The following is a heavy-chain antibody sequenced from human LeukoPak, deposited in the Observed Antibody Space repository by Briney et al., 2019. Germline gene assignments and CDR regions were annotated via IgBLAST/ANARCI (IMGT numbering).Heavy chain of an antibody. CDR1: GYTFTNYA. CDR2: INTGNGNT. D-gene: IGHD5-24*01. J-gene: IGHJ4*02. CDR3: ARAGWLQYYYFDY. V-gene: IGHV1-3*03. Sequence: ASVKVSCKASGYTFTNYAMHWVRQAPGQRLEWMGWINTGNGNTKYSQEFQGRVTITRDTSTSTAYMELSSLRSEDTAVYYCARAGWLQYYYFDYWGQGTLVTVSS.